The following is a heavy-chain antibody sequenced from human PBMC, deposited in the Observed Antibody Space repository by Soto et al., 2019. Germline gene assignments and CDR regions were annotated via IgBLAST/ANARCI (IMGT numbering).Heavy chain of an antibody. CDR2: ISQSGNT. CDR3: ARAPKVSGSSQTRPDF. CDR1: SGSFSGYY. Sequence: SETLSLTCSICSGSFSGYYCSWIRQPPGKGLEWIGEISQSGNTNYSPSLKSRVSISIDTSKKQFSLNLASVSAADTAVYYCARAPKVSGSSQTRPDFWGQGTLVTVSS. V-gene: IGHV4-34*01. D-gene: IGHD6-6*01. J-gene: IGHJ4*02.